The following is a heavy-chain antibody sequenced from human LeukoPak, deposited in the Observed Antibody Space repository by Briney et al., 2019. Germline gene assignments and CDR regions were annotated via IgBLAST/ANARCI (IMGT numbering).Heavy chain of an antibody. CDR3: ARIQRYYDSSGYFRFDY. D-gene: IGHD3-22*01. Sequence: ESGPTLVNPTETLTPTCTVSGFSLSNARMGVSWIRQPPGKALEWLAHIFSNDEKSYSTSLKSRLTISKDTSKSQVVLTMTNMDPVDTATYYCARIQRYYDSSGYFRFDYWGQGTLVTVSS. CDR1: GFSLSNARMG. V-gene: IGHV2-26*01. J-gene: IGHJ4*02. CDR2: IFSNDEK.